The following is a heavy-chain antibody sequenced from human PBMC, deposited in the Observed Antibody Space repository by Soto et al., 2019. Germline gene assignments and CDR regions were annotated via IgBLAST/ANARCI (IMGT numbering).Heavy chain of an antibody. V-gene: IGHV1-18*01. D-gene: IGHD6-19*01. J-gene: IGHJ4*02. CDR3: AVGIAVAGTPDY. CDR2: SSAHNGDT. CDR1: GYMFTSHG. Sequence: ASVKVSCKASGYMFTSHGISWVRQAPGQGLEWMGWSSAHNGDTKYAQMFQGRVTMTTDTSTSTAYMELRSLRSDDTAVYYCAVGIAVAGTPDYWGQGTLVTVSS.